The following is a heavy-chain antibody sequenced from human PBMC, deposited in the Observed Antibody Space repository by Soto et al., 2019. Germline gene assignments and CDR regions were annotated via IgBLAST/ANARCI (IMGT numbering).Heavy chain of an antibody. Sequence: SETLSLTCTVSGGSISSSSYYWGWIRQPPGKGLEWIGSIYYSGSTYYNPSLKSRVTISVDTSKNQFSLRLSSVTAADTAVYYCARRYDMLTGWSANWFDPWGQGTLVTVSS. D-gene: IGHD3-9*01. CDR1: GGSISSSSYY. CDR3: ARRYDMLTGWSANWFDP. J-gene: IGHJ5*02. V-gene: IGHV4-39*01. CDR2: IYYSGST.